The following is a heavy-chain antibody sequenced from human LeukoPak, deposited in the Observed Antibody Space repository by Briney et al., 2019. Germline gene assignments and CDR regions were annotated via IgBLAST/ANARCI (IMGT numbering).Heavy chain of an antibody. D-gene: IGHD2-2*01. CDR2: ISASGDGS. CDR1: GFTFSSYA. CDR3: AKDRSCTGSSCNVGS. V-gene: IGHV3-23*01. J-gene: IGHJ3*01. Sequence: GGSLRLSCAASGFTFSSYAINWVRQAPGKGLEWVSSISASGDGSYYALSVKGRFTISRDNSKNTLFLQMNSLRAEDTAVYYCAKDRSCTGSSCNVGSWGQGTMVTVSS.